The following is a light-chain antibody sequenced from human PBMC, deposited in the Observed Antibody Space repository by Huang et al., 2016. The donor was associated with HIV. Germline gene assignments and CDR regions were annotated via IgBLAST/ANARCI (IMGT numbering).Light chain of an antibody. J-gene: IGKJ3*01. Sequence: DIQMTQSPSSLSASVGDRVTISCRASQGISNHLAWYQEKPGQAPKLLVYAASALRSGVPSRISGAGSGTEFTLTISSLRAEDVATYFCQKYDSAPRTFGPGTKVEIK. CDR1: QGISNH. CDR2: AAS. V-gene: IGKV1-27*01. CDR3: QKYDSAPRT.